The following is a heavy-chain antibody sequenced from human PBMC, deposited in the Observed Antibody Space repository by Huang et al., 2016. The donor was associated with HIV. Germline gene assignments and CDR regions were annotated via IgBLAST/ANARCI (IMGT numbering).Heavy chain of an antibody. J-gene: IGHJ4*02. V-gene: IGHV3-30*02. CDR3: ATDLGGYSFDY. CDR1: GFSFSPDG. D-gene: IGHD2-21*02. CDR2: IRFDGGNK. Sequence: QEQLVESGGGVVQPGGSLRLSCATSGFSFSPDGMHWVRQAAGKGLEWVAFIRFDGGNKHYADSAKGRFTISRDNSKKMLFLEMNSLRGDDTAFYYCATDLGGYSFDYWGQGALVSVSS.